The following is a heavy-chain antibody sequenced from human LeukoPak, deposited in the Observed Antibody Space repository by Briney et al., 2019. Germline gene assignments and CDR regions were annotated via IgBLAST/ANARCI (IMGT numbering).Heavy chain of an antibody. D-gene: IGHD5-18*01. CDR2: INPNSGGT. Sequence: ASVKVSCKASGYTFTGYYMHWVRQAPGQGLEWMGWINPNSGGTNYAQKFQGRVTMTRDTSISTAYMELSRLRSDDTAVYYCARVRVHVDTAMVVWFDPWGQGTLVTVSS. CDR1: GYTFTGYY. CDR3: ARVRVHVDTAMVVWFDP. J-gene: IGHJ5*02. V-gene: IGHV1-2*02.